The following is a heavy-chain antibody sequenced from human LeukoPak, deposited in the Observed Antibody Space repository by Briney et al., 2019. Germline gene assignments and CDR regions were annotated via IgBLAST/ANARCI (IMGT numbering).Heavy chain of an antibody. CDR1: GFTFSSYG. J-gene: IGHJ6*03. Sequence: GGSLRLSCAASGFTFSSYGMHWVRQAPGKGLEWVAVTWYDGSNKYYADSVKGRFTISRDNSKSTLYLQMNSLRAEDTAVYYCARDSHMDVWGKGTTVTVSS. V-gene: IGHV3-33*01. CDR2: TWYDGSNK. CDR3: ARDSHMDV.